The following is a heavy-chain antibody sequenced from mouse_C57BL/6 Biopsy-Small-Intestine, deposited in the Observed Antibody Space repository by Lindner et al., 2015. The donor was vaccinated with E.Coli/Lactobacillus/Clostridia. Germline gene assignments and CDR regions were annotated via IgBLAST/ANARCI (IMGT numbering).Heavy chain of an antibody. J-gene: IGHJ4*01. CDR1: GFTFTDYY. CDR3: ARWGYYGSSPYYAMDY. V-gene: IGHV7-3*01. Sequence: LQESGGGLVQPGGSLSLSCAASGFTFTDYYMSWVRQPPGKALEWLGFIRNKANGYTTEYSASVKGRFTISRDNSQSILYLQMNALRAEDSATYYCARWGYYGSSPYYAMDYWGQGTSVTVSS. D-gene: IGHD1-1*01. CDR2: IRNKANGYTT.